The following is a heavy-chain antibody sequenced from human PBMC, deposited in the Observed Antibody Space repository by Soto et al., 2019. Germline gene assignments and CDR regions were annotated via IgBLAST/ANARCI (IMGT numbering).Heavy chain of an antibody. CDR3: ARAPSGSYPEFDY. Sequence: PRGSLLLSCAASVFIFSIYTMHWVRQAPGKGLEWVGVITYDGSNQYYADSVKGRFTISRDNSRNMLFLQMNSLRPDDTAVYYCARAPSGSYPEFDYWGQGTLVTVSS. CDR2: ITYDGSNQ. CDR1: VFIFSIYT. D-gene: IGHD1-26*01. J-gene: IGHJ4*02. V-gene: IGHV3-30-3*01.